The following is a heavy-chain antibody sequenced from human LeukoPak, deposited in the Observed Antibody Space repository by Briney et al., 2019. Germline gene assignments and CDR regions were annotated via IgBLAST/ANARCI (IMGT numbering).Heavy chain of an antibody. J-gene: IGHJ4*02. D-gene: IGHD5-18*01. CDR1: GGSISSYY. V-gene: IGHV4-59*01. CDR3: ARDIFGFTYGYDY. Sequence: SETLSLTCTVSGGSISSYYWSWIRQPPGKGPEWIGYIYYSGSTNYNPSLKSRVTISVDTSKNQFSLKLTSVTAADTAVYYCARDIFGFTYGYDYWGQGTLVTVSS. CDR2: IYYSGST.